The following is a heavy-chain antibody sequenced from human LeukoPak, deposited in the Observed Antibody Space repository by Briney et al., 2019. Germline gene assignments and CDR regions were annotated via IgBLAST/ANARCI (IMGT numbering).Heavy chain of an antibody. D-gene: IGHD3-10*01. CDR1: GGSISSGGYY. V-gene: IGHV4-31*03. Sequence: SQTLSLTCTVSGGSISSGGYYWSWIRQHPGKGLEWIGYIYYSGSTYYNPSLKSRVTISVDTSKNQFSLKLSSVTAADTAAYYCARDNYGSGSYYYWGQGTLVTVSS. J-gene: IGHJ4*02. CDR2: IYYSGST. CDR3: ARDNYGSGSYYY.